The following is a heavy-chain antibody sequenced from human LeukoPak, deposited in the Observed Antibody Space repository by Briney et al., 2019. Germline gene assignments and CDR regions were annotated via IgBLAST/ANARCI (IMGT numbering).Heavy chain of an antibody. D-gene: IGHD5-18*01. CDR2: IASGFQT. J-gene: IGHJ4*02. Sequence: GGSLRFSCTASGFTLGSHDMHWVRQTTGEGLEWVAAIASGFQTFYAGSVKGRFTVSREDAKNSLYLQMNSLRAGDTAVYYCVREARGYHYTYFDYWGQGTLVTVSS. CDR1: GFTLGSHD. CDR3: VREARGYHYTYFDY. V-gene: IGHV3-13*01.